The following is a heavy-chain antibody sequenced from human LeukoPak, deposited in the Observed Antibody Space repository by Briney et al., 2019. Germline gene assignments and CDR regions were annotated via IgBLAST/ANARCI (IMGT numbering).Heavy chain of an antibody. CDR3: AKVPQPDYYFDY. V-gene: IGHV3-23*01. J-gene: IGHJ4*02. CDR2: ISGSGDRT. CDR1: GFTFSDYY. Sequence: GGSLRLSCAASGFTFSDYYMSWVRQAPGKGLEWVSSISGSGDRTIYADSVRGRLTISRDKSKNTLYLQMTSLRAEDTAVYYCAKVPQPDYYFDYWGQGSLVTVSS.